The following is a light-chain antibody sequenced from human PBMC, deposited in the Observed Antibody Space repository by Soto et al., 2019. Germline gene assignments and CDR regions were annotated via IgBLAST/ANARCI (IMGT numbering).Light chain of an antibody. J-gene: IGLJ3*02. CDR3: SSFTTITTWV. Sequence: QSALTQPASVSGSPGQSIIISCTGTSSDVGAYNYVSWYQQHPGRAPKLLIYEVSYRPSGVSNRFSGSKSGNTASLTISGLQAEDEDDYYCSSFTTITTWVFGGGTKLTVL. CDR1: SSDVGAYNY. V-gene: IGLV2-14*01. CDR2: EVS.